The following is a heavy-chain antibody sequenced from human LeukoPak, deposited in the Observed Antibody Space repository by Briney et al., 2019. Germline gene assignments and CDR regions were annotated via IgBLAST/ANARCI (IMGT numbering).Heavy chain of an antibody. Sequence: QSGGSLRLSCEASGFTFSSYDIQWVRQATGKGLEWVSSIGTAGDTYYAGSVKGRFTLSRENAKKSSYLQMNNLGAGDTAVYYCARGALGFDYWGRGSLVTVSS. CDR3: ARGALGFDY. V-gene: IGHV3-13*04. J-gene: IGHJ4*02. CDR1: GFTFSSYD. CDR2: IGTAGDT.